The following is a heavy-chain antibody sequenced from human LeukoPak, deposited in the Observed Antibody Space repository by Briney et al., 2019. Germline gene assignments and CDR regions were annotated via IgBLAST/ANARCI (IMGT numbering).Heavy chain of an antibody. V-gene: IGHV4-59*01. Sequence: SETLSLTCTVSDGSITNYDWSWVRQPPGKGLEFIGHVHYSGTTNYNPSLRSRVTISIDTSKKHFFLKLKSVTAADTAVYYCATGYGDFRVEGRYFYSWGQGTLVTVSS. J-gene: IGHJ4*02. CDR2: VHYSGTT. D-gene: IGHD4-17*01. CDR3: ATGYGDFRVEGRYFYS. CDR1: DGSITNYD.